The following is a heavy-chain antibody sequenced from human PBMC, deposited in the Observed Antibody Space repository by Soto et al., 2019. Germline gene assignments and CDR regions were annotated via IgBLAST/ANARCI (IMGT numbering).Heavy chain of an antibody. D-gene: IGHD1-26*01. V-gene: IGHV1-2*02. CDR3: GRGRSGQIVVFY. CDR2: IGPESGAT. J-gene: IGHJ4*02. CDR1: GYTFTGHY. Sequence: ASVKVSCKASGYTFTGHYIHWVRQAPEQGPEWMGEIGPESGATRYAQRFQGRVTMTKDMSITTVYMELNNLSPDDTAVYYCGRGRSGQIVVFYWGQGTPVTVS.